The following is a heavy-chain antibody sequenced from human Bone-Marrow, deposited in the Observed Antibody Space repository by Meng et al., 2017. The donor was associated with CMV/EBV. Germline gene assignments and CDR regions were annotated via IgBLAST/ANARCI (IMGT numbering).Heavy chain of an antibody. V-gene: IGHV1-3*02. CDR1: GYSFTSYA. CDR3: ARGPGQCGGDCYSRWFDP. J-gene: IGHJ5*02. D-gene: IGHD2-21*01. Sequence: ASVTVSCKASGYSFTSYAMHWVRQAPGQRLEWMGWSNAGNGNTKYSQEFQGRVTITRDMFTSTAYMELSSLRFEDTAVYYCARGPGQCGGDCYSRWFDPWGQGTLVTVSS. CDR2: SNAGNGNT.